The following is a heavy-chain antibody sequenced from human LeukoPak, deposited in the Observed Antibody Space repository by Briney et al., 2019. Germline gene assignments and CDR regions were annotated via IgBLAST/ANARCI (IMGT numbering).Heavy chain of an antibody. D-gene: IGHD3-22*01. V-gene: IGHV3-23*01. CDR1: GFIFSSYA. Sequence: AGGSLRLSCAVSGFIFSSYAMSWVRQAPGKGLEWVSVISGSGGSTYYSDSVKGRFTISRDNSKNTLYLQMNSLRAEDTAVYYCAKDPVPYYYDSSGHAFVYWGQGTLVTVSS. CDR2: ISGSGGST. J-gene: IGHJ4*02. CDR3: AKDPVPYYYDSSGHAFVY.